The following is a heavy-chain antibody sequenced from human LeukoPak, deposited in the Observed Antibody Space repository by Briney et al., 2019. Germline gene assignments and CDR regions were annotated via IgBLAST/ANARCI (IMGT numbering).Heavy chain of an antibody. J-gene: IGHJ5*02. CDR2: ISAGGTSE. Sequence: GRPLRLSWAPAGLTVITYAMGSGRQTPEKWRGWVAFISAGGTSENYADSVKGRCTISRDNSKNTLSLPMNTLTNEDTAVYSCAKGYGSSTSYGTWFDPWGQGTLVTVSS. D-gene: IGHD2-2*01. V-gene: IGHV3-30*18. CDR3: AKGYGSSTSYGTWFDP. CDR1: GLTVITYA.